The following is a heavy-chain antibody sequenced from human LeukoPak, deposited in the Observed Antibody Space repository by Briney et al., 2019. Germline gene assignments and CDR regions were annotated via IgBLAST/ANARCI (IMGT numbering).Heavy chain of an antibody. Sequence: GSLLLSSSASGFTFISYSMNWVRQAPGKGLEWVSSITSGSSYIYYADSVKGRFTISRDNAKSSQFLQMNSLRAEDTAVYYCAREDCGGDCCLFDHWGQGTLVTVSS. D-gene: IGHD2-21*02. J-gene: IGHJ4*02. CDR2: ITSGSSYI. CDR1: GFTFISYS. CDR3: AREDCGGDCCLFDH. V-gene: IGHV3-21*01.